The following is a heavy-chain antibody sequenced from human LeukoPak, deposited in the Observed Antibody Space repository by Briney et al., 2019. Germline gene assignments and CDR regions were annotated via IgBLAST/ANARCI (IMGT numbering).Heavy chain of an antibody. CDR1: GFTFSSYS. CDR2: IRSSRSNI. CDR3: ARVSGSYNAGY. V-gene: IGHV3-48*01. J-gene: IGHJ4*02. Sequence: PGGSLRLSCAASGFTFSSYSMNWVRQAPGKGLEWVSYIRSSRSNIYYADSVKGRFTISRDNAKNSLYLQMNSLRVEDSAVYYCARVSGSYNAGYWGQGTLVTVSS. D-gene: IGHD6-13*01.